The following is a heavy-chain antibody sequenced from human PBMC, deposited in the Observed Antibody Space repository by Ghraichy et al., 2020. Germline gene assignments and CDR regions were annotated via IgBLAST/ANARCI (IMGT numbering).Heavy chain of an antibody. D-gene: IGHD5-24*01. Sequence: SETLSLTCAVSGGSFSGYYWSWIRQPPGKGLEWIGEINHSGSTNYTPSLKSRVTFSVDTSKNQFSLKLSSVTAADTALYYCARGRGFKVFHYWGQGTLVTVSS. J-gene: IGHJ4*02. CDR2: INHSGST. V-gene: IGHV4-34*01. CDR1: GGSFSGYY. CDR3: ARGRGFKVFHY.